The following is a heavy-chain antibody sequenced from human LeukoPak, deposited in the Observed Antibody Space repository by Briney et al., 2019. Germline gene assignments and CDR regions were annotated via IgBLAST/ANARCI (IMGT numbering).Heavy chain of an antibody. J-gene: IGHJ4*02. CDR3: AKLLRGSHPRYFDH. CDR1: GFTFSSYA. CDR2: ITDSGGTT. Sequence: PGGSLRLSCAASGFTFSSYAMSWVRQAPGKGLEWVSTITDSGGTTFYADSVKGRFTISRDNFKDTVYLQMNSLRAEDTAVYYCAKLLRGSHPRYFDHWGQGTLVTVSS. V-gene: IGHV3-23*01. D-gene: IGHD1-26*01.